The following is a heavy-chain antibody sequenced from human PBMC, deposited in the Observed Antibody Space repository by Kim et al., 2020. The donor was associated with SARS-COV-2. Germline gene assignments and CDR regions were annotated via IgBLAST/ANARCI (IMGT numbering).Heavy chain of an antibody. CDR3: ARDSGTGYSSSWYFDY. CDR1: GFTFSSYA. CDR2: ISYDGSNK. V-gene: IGHV3-30-3*01. D-gene: IGHD6-13*01. Sequence: GGSLRLSCAASGFTFSSYAMHWVRQAPGKGLEWVAVISYDGSNKYYADSVKGRFTISRDNSKNTLYLQMNSLRAEDTAVYYCARDSGTGYSSSWYFDYWG. J-gene: IGHJ4*01.